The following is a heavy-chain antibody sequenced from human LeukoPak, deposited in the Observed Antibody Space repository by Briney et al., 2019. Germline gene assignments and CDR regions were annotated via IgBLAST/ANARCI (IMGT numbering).Heavy chain of an antibody. V-gene: IGHV1-24*01. Sequence: ASVKVSCKVSGYTLTELSMHWVRQAPGKGLEWMGGFDPEDGETIYAQKFQGRVTMTEDTSTDTAYMELSSLRSEDTAVYYYATERRDTVTTGEGWFDPWGQGTLVTVSS. J-gene: IGHJ5*02. CDR2: FDPEDGET. CDR3: ATERRDTVTTGEGWFDP. D-gene: IGHD4-17*01. CDR1: GYTLTELS.